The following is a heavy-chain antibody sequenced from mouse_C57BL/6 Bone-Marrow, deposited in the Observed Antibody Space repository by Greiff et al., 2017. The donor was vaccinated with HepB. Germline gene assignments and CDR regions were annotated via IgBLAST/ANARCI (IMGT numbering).Heavy chain of an antibody. Sequence: EVHLVESGGGLVKPGGSLKLSCAASGFTFSSYAMSWVRQTPEKRLEWVATISDGGSYTYYPDNVKCRFTISRDNAKNNLYLQMSHLKSEDTAMYYCASSTGTEGYFDVWGTGTTVTVSS. V-gene: IGHV5-4*01. CDR2: ISDGGSYT. J-gene: IGHJ1*03. CDR3: ASSTGTEGYFDV. D-gene: IGHD4-1*01. CDR1: GFTFSSYA.